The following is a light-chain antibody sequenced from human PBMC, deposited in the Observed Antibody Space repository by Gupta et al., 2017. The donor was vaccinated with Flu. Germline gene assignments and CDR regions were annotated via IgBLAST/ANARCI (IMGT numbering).Light chain of an antibody. V-gene: IGKV3-15*01. J-gene: IGKJ4*01. CDR2: RAS. Sequence: EIVMTQSPATLSVSPGERATLSCRASQSVSSNLAWYQQKPGQAPRLLIYRASTRATGIPASFSGSGSGTEFTLTISSLQSEDFAVYYCQQYNIWPLTFGGGTKVEIK. CDR1: QSVSSN. CDR3: QQYNIWPLT.